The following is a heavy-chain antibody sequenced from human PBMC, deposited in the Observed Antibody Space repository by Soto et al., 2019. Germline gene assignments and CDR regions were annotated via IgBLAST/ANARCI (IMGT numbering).Heavy chain of an antibody. J-gene: IGHJ6*02. CDR3: ARVRGSGWNYYYYYGMDV. V-gene: IGHV4-39*01. D-gene: IGHD6-19*01. Sequence: SETLSLTCTVSGGSIRSSNYYWGWIRQPPGKGLEWIGSIYYSGSTYYNPSLKSRVTISVDTSKNQFSLKLSSVTAADTAVYYCARVRGSGWNYYYYYGMDVWGQGTTVS. CDR2: IYYSGST. CDR1: GGSIRSSNYY.